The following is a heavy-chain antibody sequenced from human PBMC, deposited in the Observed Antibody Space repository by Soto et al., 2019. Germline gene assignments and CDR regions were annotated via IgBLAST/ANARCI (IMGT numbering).Heavy chain of an antibody. J-gene: IGHJ4*02. CDR1: GFTFSSYG. V-gene: IGHV3-30*18. Sequence: PGGSLRLSCAASGFTFSSYGMHWVRQAPGKGLEWVAVISYDGSNKYYADSVKGRFTISRDNSENTLYLQMNSLRAEDTAVYYCAKGVRVGCPGACWFGHPAGYWGQGTLVTVSS. CDR2: ISYDGSNK. CDR3: AKGVRVGCPGACWFGHPAGY. D-gene: IGHD3-10*01.